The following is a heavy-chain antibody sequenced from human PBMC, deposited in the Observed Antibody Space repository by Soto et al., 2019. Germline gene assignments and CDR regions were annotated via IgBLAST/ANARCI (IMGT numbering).Heavy chain of an antibody. D-gene: IGHD6-19*01. V-gene: IGHV3-7*01. J-gene: IGHJ4*02. CDR1: GFTFSNYR. CDR2: IKPDGTEN. CDR3: ARRSSTVAGWGTFAS. Sequence: EVRLVESGGGLVQPGGSLRLSCEASGFTFSNYRMSWVRQAPGKGLEWVAHIKPDGTENYYVDSVKGRFTISRDNAKNSLYLQMNSVRAEDTAVYYCARRSSTVAGWGTFASWGRGTLVTVSS.